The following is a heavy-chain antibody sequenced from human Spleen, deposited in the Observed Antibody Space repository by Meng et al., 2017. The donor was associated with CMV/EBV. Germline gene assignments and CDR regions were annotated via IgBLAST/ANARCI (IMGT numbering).Heavy chain of an antibody. CDR1: TFTFSNFY. D-gene: IGHD2-8*02. J-gene: IGHJ4*02. V-gene: IGHV3-7*01. CDR3: ARDLVGSGGTHFDY. Sequence: GESLKISCAASTFTFSNFYMTWVRQAPGMGLEWVANINPHGSESYYVASVKGRFTVSRDNAKNSLRAADTAVYYCARDLVGSGGTHFDYWGQGTLVTVSS. CDR2: INPHGSES.